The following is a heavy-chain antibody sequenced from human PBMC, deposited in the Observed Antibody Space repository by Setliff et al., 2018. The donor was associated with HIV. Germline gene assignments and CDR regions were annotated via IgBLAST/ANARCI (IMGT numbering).Heavy chain of an antibody. V-gene: IGHV4-38-2*02. CDR3: ASDNVLWLGILNYFDQ. CDR1: GDFFSSDYY. J-gene: IGHJ4*02. D-gene: IGHD3-10*01. CDR2: IYYTGST. Sequence: PSETLSLTCTVSGDFFSSDYYWGWIRQSPGKGLEWIGNIYYTGSTNYNPSLKSRVTISVDTSKNQFSLKLSSVTAADTAVYYCASDNVLWLGILNYFDQWGQGTLVTVSS.